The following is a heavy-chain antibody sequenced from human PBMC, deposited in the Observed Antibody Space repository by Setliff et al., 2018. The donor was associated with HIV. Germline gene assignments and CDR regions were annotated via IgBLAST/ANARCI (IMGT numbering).Heavy chain of an antibody. V-gene: IGHV3-33*06. D-gene: IGHD3-3*01. CDR1: GFTFSNYW. Sequence: PGGSLRLSCAASGFTFSNYWMHWVRQAPGKGLEWVAVIWYDGRNEYYADSVKGRFTISRDNSKNTLYLQMNSLRAEDTAVYYCAKDRSEITIFGVIISHWGQGSLVTVSS. CDR3: AKDRSEITIFGVIISH. CDR2: IWYDGRNE. J-gene: IGHJ4*02.